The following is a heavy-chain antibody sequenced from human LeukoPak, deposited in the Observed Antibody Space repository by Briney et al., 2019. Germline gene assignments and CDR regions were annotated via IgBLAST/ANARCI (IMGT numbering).Heavy chain of an antibody. J-gene: IGHJ4*02. CDR1: GGSISSSSYY. CDR2: IYYSGST. CDR3: ASWVCGGDCSYFDY. D-gene: IGHD2-21*02. V-gene: IGHV4-39*01. Sequence: SETLSLTCTVSGGSISSSSYYWGWIRQPPGKRLEWIGSIYYSGSTYYNPSLKSRVTISVDTSKNQFSLKLSSVTAADTAVYYCASWVCGGDCSYFDYWGQGTLVTVSS.